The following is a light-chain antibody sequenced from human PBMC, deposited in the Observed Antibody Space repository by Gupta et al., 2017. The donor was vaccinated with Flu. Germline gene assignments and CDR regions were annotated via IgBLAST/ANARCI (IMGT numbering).Light chain of an antibody. CDR3: HATDPGSDHEV. CDR2: DDR. CDR1: NVEGKR. J-gene: IGLJ3*02. V-gene: IGLV3-21*03. Sequence: GKTATITGEGNNVEGKRGHWYQQRPGQAPVLLLYDDRGRRSGIPARFSGSNYGTKATLTISRVEAGDAADYYCHATDPGSDHEVFGGGTRLTVL.